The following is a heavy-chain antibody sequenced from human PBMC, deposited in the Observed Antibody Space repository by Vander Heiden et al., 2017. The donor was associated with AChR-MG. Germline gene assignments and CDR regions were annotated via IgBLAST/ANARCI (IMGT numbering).Heavy chain of an antibody. D-gene: IGHD3-3*02. V-gene: IGHV4-30-4*01. CDR3: ARSRPQFWSGLWYCDY. J-gene: IGHJ4*02. CDR2: IYYSGNA. Sequence: QVQLQESGPGLVKPSQTLSLTCTVSGDSISSTDNYWSWIRQSPGKGLEWIGHIYYSGNAYYNPSLKSRVTFLVDTSKNQFSLELKSVTAADTAIYYCARSRPQFWSGLWYCDYSGQGTLATVSS. CDR1: GDSISSTDNY.